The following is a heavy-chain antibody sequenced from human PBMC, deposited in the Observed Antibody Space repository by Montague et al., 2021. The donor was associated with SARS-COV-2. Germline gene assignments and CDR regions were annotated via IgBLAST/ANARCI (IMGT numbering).Heavy chain of an antibody. CDR1: GLTFSSYA. V-gene: IGHV3-30-3*01. Sequence: SLRLSCAASGLTFSSYAMHWVRQAPSKGLEWVAVISYDGSNKYYADSVKGRFTISRDNSKNTLYLQMNSLRAEDTAVYYCARDPEYDILTGYSVDDWGQGALVTVSS. J-gene: IGHJ4*02. D-gene: IGHD3-9*01. CDR2: ISYDGSNK. CDR3: ARDPEYDILTGYSVDD.